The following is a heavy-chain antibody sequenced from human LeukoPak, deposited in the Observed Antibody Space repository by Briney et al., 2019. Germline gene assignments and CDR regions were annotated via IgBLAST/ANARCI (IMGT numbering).Heavy chain of an antibody. CDR3: ARGDIWFGESTY. V-gene: IGHV3-21*01. D-gene: IGHD3-10*01. CDR2: IRSRSSSI. J-gene: IGHJ4*02. Sequence: GGSLRLSCAASGFTFSSYAMSWVRQAPGKGLEWVSSIRSRSSSIYYADSVKGRFTISRDNAKNSLYLQMNSLRADDTAVYYCARGDIWFGESTYWGQGTLVTVSS. CDR1: GFTFSSYA.